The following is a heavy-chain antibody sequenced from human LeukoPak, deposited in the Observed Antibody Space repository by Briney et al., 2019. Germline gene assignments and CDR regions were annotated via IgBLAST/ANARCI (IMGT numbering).Heavy chain of an antibody. J-gene: IGHJ5*02. CDR1: GGSTSTSY. CDR3: GRREQQLGWFDP. CDR2: INYSGST. V-gene: IGHV4-59*08. Sequence: PSETLSLTCTVSGGSTSTSYWSWIRQPPGKGLEWIGCINYSGSTKYNPSLKSRVTISVDTSKNQVSLKLSSVTAADTAVYYCGRREQQLGWFDPWGQGTLVTVSS. D-gene: IGHD6-13*01.